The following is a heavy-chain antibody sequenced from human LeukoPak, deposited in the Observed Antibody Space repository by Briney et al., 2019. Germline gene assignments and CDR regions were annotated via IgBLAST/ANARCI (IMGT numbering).Heavy chain of an antibody. Sequence: TGGSLRLSCAASGFTFSSYAMSWVRQAPGKGLEWVSGITGSGGSTYYADPVKGRFTISRDNSKNTLSLQVNSLRAEDTAVYYCAKSRSSGSYCIDYWGQGTLVTVSS. CDR1: GFTFSSYA. D-gene: IGHD3-10*01. J-gene: IGHJ4*02. CDR2: ITGSGGST. V-gene: IGHV3-23*01. CDR3: AKSRSSGSYCIDY.